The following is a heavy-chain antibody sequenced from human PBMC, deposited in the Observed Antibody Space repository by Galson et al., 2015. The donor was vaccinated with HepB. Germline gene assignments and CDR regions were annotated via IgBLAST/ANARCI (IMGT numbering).Heavy chain of an antibody. CDR2: ISAYNGIT. J-gene: IGHJ4*02. D-gene: IGHD1-1*01. Sequence: SVKVSCKASGYTFTSYGISWVRQAPGQGLEWMGWISAYNGITNYAQKLQGRVTMTTDTSTSTAYMELRSLRSDDTAVYYCARAERMRLPPDYWGQGTLVTVSS. CDR1: GYTFTSYG. V-gene: IGHV1-18*01. CDR3: ARAERMRLPPDY.